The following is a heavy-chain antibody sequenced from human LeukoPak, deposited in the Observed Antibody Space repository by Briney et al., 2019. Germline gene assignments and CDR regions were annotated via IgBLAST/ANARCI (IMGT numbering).Heavy chain of an antibody. J-gene: IGHJ4*02. V-gene: IGHV4-38-2*02. CDR3: ARVLSGGNSGAHY. CDR2: IYHSGST. D-gene: IGHD4-23*01. CDR1: GYSISSGYY. Sequence: SETLSLTCTVSGYSISSGYYWGWIRQPPGKGLEWIGSIYHSGSTYYNPSLKSRVTISVDTSKNQFSLKLSSVTAADTAMYYCARVLSGGNSGAHYWGQGTLVTVSS.